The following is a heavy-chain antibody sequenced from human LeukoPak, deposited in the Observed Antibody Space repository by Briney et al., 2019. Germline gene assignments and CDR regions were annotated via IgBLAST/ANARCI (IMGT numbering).Heavy chain of an antibody. J-gene: IGHJ4*02. CDR1: GFTFSHFG. Sequence: PGGSLRLSCEASGFTFSHFGMHWARQAPGKGLEWVAVIWSDATNQYYGGSVKGRFTISRDNARNSVYLQMNSLRVEDTAVYYCARDPLRYLRVGHYDYWGQGTLVAVSS. CDR3: ARDPLRYLRVGHYDY. CDR2: IWSDATNQ. D-gene: IGHD3-9*01. V-gene: IGHV3-33*01.